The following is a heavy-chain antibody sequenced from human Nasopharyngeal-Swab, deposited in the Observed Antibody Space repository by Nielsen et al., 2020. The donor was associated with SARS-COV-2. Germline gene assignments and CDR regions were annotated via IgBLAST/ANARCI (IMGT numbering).Heavy chain of an antibody. Sequence: ASVKVSCKASGYTFTSYGISWVRQAPGQGLEWMGWISAYNGNTNYAQKLQGRVTMTTDTSTSTAYMELRSLRSDDTAVYYCARAVGQQWLVRRNYFDYWGQETLVTVSS. CDR2: ISAYNGNT. CDR3: ARAVGQQWLVRRNYFDY. CDR1: GYTFTSYG. J-gene: IGHJ4*02. D-gene: IGHD6-19*01. V-gene: IGHV1-18*01.